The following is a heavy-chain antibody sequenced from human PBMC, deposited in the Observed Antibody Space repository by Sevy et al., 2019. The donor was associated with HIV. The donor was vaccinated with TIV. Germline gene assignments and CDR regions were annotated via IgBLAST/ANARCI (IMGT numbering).Heavy chain of an antibody. V-gene: IGHV3-7*01. CDR1: GFTFSRYS. J-gene: IGHJ4*02. Sequence: AGSLRLSCAASGFTFSRYSMSWVRQAPGKGLEWVANINQDGSEKFYVDSMKGRFTISRDNAKSSLYLQMNSLRAEDTAVYYCARDGPSLTERGYDYYSSGYYYDYWGQGTLVTVSS. CDR2: INQDGSEK. CDR3: ARDGPSLTERGYDYYSSGYYYDY. D-gene: IGHD3-22*01.